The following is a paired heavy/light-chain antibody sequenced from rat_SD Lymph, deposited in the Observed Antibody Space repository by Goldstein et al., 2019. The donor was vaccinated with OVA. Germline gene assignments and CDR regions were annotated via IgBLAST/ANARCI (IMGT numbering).Heavy chain of an antibody. CDR1: GFTFSNYG. D-gene: IGHD1-1*01. J-gene: IGHJ3*01. V-gene: IGHV5-62*01. CDR2: INVNSAT. CDR3: ARRSTTVPYNWFAY. Sequence: VQLVESGGGLVQPGKSLKLSCSASGFTFSNYGMHWIRQAPGKGLDWVAYINVNSATVYEDVVKGRFTISRDNAKNTLFLQLNSLKSEDTAIYYCARRSTTVPYNWFAYWGQGTLVTVSS.
Light chain of an antibody. Sequence: DIQMTQSPASLSASLGETVTIECRASEDIHNGLTWYQQKPGKSPQVLIYDAKNLHTGVPSRFSGSGSGTQFSLKINSLQSEDVATYFCQQYYDFPLTFGSGTKLEIK. CDR3: QQYYDFPLT. CDR2: DAK. J-gene: IGKJ5*01. CDR1: EDIHNG. V-gene: IGKV12S36*01.